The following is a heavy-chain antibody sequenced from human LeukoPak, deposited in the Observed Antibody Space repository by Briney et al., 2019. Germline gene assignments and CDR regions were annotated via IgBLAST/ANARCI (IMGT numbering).Heavy chain of an antibody. J-gene: IGHJ4*02. D-gene: IGHD4/OR15-4a*01. CDR2: IRYDGSNK. V-gene: IGHV3-30*02. CDR3: ARWGLTALTFDY. CDR1: GFTFSSYG. Sequence: PGGSLRLSCAASGFTFSSYGMHWVRQAPGKGLEWVAFIRYDGSNKYYADSVKGRFTISRDNPKNTLYLQMNSLRAEDTAVYYCARWGLTALTFDYWGQGTLVTVSS.